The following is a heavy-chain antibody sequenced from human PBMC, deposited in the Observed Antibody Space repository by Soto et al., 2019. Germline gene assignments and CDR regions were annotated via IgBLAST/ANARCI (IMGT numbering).Heavy chain of an antibody. CDR3: ATDYGGNSGIDY. Sequence: GASVKVSCKVSGYTLTELSMHWVRQAPGKGLEWMGGFDPEDGETIYAQKFQGRVTMTEDTSTDTAYMELSSLRSEDTAVYYCATDYGGNSGIDYWGKGTLVTVSS. CDR2: FDPEDGET. V-gene: IGHV1-24*01. CDR1: GYTLTELS. J-gene: IGHJ4*02. D-gene: IGHD4-17*01.